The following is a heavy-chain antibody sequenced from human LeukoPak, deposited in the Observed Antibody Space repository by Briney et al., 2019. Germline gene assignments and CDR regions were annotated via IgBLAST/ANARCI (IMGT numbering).Heavy chain of an antibody. Sequence: PWGSLTLSCAAPGFMFHDYAIHWVRQAPGKGLEWVSLISGDGGSTFYADSVKGRFTISRDNSKNSLYLQMNSLRSDDTALYYCARESESSGWYDYWGQGTLGSVSS. D-gene: IGHD6-19*01. J-gene: IGHJ4*02. CDR3: ARESESSGWYDY. CDR1: GFMFHDYA. CDR2: ISGDGGST. V-gene: IGHV3-43*02.